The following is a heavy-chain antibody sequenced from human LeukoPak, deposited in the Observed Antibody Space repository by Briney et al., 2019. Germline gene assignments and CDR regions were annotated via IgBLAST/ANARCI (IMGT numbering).Heavy chain of an antibody. CDR2: ISSSSSYI. Sequence: GGSLRLSCVASGFTVSNNYMSWVRHAPGKGLEWVSSISSSSSYIYYADSVKGRFTISRDNAKNSLYLQMNSLRAEDTAVYYCARGGRYSDYWGQGTLVTVSS. CDR1: GFTVSNNY. D-gene: IGHD5-12*01. J-gene: IGHJ4*02. V-gene: IGHV3-21*01. CDR3: ARGGRYSDY.